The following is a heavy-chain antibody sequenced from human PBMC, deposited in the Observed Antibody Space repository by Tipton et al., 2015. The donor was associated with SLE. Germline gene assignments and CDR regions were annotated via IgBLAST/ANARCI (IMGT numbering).Heavy chain of an antibody. J-gene: IGHJ4*02. D-gene: IGHD3-10*01. Sequence: TLSLTCTVSGGPISSYYWSWIRQPPGRGLEWIGYMYYSGSTKYNPSLESRVSISIDTSKKQVSLKVTTVTAADTAVYYCARDLSGEFDFWGQGTLVTVSS. CDR1: GGPISSYY. CDR3: ARDLSGEFDF. CDR2: MYYSGST. V-gene: IGHV4-59*01.